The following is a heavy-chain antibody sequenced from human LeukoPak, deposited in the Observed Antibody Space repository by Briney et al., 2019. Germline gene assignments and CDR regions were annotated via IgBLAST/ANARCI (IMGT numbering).Heavy chain of an antibody. D-gene: IGHD3-22*01. CDR2: IFYSGST. CDR3: ARGQRKYYYDSSGYSTAYYFDY. V-gene: IGHV4-59*01. CDR1: GGSISSYY. Sequence: PSETLSLTCTVSGGSISSYYWSWIRQPPGKGLEWMGYIFYSGSTNHNPSLKSRVTISVDTSKNQLSLRLTSVTAADTAVYYCARGQRKYYYDSSGYSTAYYFDYWGQGTLVTVSS. J-gene: IGHJ4*02.